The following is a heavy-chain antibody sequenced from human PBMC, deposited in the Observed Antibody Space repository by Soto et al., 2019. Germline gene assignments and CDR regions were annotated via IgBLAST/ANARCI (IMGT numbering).Heavy chain of an antibody. J-gene: IGHJ4*02. V-gene: IGHV3-30-3*01. CDR3: ARDGRGDSYGVFDY. Sequence: GGSLRLSCAASGFTFSSYAMHWVRQAPGKGLEWVAVISYDGSNKYYADSVKGRFTISRDNSKNTLYLQMNSLRAEDTAVYYCARDGRGDSYGVFDYWGQGTLVTVSS. CDR1: GFTFSSYA. CDR2: ISYDGSNK. D-gene: IGHD2-21*02.